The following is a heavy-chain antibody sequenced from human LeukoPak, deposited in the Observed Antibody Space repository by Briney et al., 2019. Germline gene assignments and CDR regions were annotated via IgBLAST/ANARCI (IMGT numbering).Heavy chain of an antibody. J-gene: IGHJ3*02. V-gene: IGHV3-23*01. CDR3: ARSIYGSGSYYAFDI. Sequence: PGGSLRLSCAASGFTFSSYAMSWVRQAPGNGLEWASAISGSGGGTYYADSVKGRFTISRDNSKNTLSLQMNSLRAEDTAVFYCARSIYGSGSYYAFDIWGQGTMVTVSS. D-gene: IGHD3-10*01. CDR1: GFTFSSYA. CDR2: ISGSGGGT.